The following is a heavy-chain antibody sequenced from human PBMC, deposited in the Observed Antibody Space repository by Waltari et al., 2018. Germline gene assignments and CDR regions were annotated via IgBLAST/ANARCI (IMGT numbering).Heavy chain of an antibody. CDR1: GASLSSRVHY. Sequence: QLQLQESGPGLVKPSETLSLACNVSGASLSSRVHYWGWIRQPPGQGLDGIGSVYFSGTTYYNQAVKSRSSRSVDTSKSQFSLRLTSVTAADTSVYYCARAYDSTGYYRYFDLWGRGTLVTVSS. CDR3: ARAYDSTGYYRYFDL. J-gene: IGHJ2*01. D-gene: IGHD3-22*01. V-gene: IGHV4-39*01. CDR2: VYFSGTT.